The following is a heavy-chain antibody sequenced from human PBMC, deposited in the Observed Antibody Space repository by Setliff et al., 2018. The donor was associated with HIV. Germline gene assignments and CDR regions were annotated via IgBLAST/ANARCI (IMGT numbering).Heavy chain of an antibody. CDR1: GGTISSYA. V-gene: IGHV1-69*10. CDR2: IIPTLNIV. Sequence: ASVKVSCKASGGTISSYAIGWVRQAPGQGLEWMGCIIPTLNIVKPTQKFRDRVTFTADTSTSTTYMEMSSLKSEDTAFYFCARADYDLLTGSYGALDSWGQGTLVTVSS. J-gene: IGHJ4*02. D-gene: IGHD3-9*01. CDR3: ARADYDLLTGSYGALDS.